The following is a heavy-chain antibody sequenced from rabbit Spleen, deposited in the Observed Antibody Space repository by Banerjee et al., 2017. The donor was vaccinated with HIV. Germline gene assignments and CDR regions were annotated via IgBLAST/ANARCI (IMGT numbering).Heavy chain of an antibody. V-gene: IGHV1S40*01. CDR1: GFSFSSNYW. D-gene: IGHD6-1*01. J-gene: IGHJ3*01. CDR2: IYGGASGSA. CDR3: ARGIPYGFAGDAYPPYAMAL. Sequence: QSLEESGGDLVKPGASLTLTCTASGFSFSSNYWICWVRQAPGKGLEWIGCIYGGASGSAYYASWPKGRFTISKTSSTAVTLQMTSLIAADTAAYFCARGIPYGFAGDAYPPYAMALWGPGTLVTVS.